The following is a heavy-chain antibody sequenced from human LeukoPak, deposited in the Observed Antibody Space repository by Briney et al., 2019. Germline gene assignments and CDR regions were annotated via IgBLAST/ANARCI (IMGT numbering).Heavy chain of an antibody. CDR2: ISWNSGSI. J-gene: IGHJ6*03. D-gene: IGHD3-10*01. CDR3: TTDRGGLLWFGELSYEVSSEYYMDV. Sequence: PGGSLRLSCAASGFTFDDYAMHWVRQAPGKGLEWVSGISWNSGSIGYADSVKGRFTISRDNAKNSLYLQMNSLKTEDTAVYYCTTDRGGLLWFGELSYEVSSEYYMDVWGKGTTVTVSS. CDR1: GFTFDDYA. V-gene: IGHV3-9*01.